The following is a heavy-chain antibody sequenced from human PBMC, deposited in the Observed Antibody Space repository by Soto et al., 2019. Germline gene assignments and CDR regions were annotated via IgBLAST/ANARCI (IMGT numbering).Heavy chain of an antibody. V-gene: IGHV3-73*01. J-gene: IGHJ6*02. CDR2: IRSKANSYAT. D-gene: IGHD3-3*01. Sequence: GGSLRLSCAASGFTFSGSAMHWVRQASGKGLEWVGRIRSKANSYATAYAASVKGRFTISRDDSKNTAYLQMNSLKTEDTAVYYCTKPTIFGVVPLYHYGMDVWGQGTTVTVSS. CDR1: GFTFSGSA. CDR3: TKPTIFGVVPLYHYGMDV.